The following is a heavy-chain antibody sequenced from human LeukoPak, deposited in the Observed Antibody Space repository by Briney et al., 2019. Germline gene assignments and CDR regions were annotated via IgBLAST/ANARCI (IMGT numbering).Heavy chain of an antibody. CDR2: IYSGGST. J-gene: IGHJ3*02. D-gene: IGHD6-6*01. Sequence: GGSLRLSCAASGFTVSSNYMSWVRQAPGKGLEWVSVIYSGGSTYYADSVKGRFTISRDNAKNSLYLQMNSLRAEDTVVYYCARGSRAINAFDIWGQGTMVTVSS. V-gene: IGHV3-53*01. CDR1: GFTVSSNY. CDR3: ARGSRAINAFDI.